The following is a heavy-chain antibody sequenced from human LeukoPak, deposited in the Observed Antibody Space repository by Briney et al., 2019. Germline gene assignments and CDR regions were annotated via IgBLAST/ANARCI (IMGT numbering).Heavy chain of an antibody. J-gene: IGHJ5*02. Sequence: GGSLRLSCAASGFTVSSNYMSWVRQAPGKGLEWVSVIYSGGSTYYADSVKGRFTISRDNSKNTLYLQMNSLRAEDTAVYYCVSIRPRKGFDPWGQGTLVTVSS. D-gene: IGHD3-16*01. V-gene: IGHV3-53*01. CDR3: VSIRPRKGFDP. CDR2: IYSGGST. CDR1: GFTVSSNY.